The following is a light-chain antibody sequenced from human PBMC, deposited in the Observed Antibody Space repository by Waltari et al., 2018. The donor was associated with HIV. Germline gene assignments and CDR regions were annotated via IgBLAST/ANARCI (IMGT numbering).Light chain of an antibody. V-gene: IGLV2-23*02. CDR2: EVT. J-gene: IGLJ2*01. CDR1: SSDVGGFNL. CDR3: CSYAGSRGVV. Sequence: QSALTQPASVSGSPGQSITISCTGTSSDVGGFNLVSWYQHNPHKAPQVVIYEVTKRPSGVSNRFSGSKSGNTASLTISGLQAEDESDYYCCSYAGSRGVVFGGGTKLTVL.